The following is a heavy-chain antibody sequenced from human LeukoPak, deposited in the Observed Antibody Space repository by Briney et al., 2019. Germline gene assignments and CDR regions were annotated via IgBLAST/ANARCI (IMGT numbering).Heavy chain of an antibody. CDR3: ARPFLGWLLGYNWFDP. Sequence: PGGSLRLSCAASGFTFSSYAMHWVRQAPGKGLEWVAVISYDGSNKYYADSVKGRFTISRDNSKNTLYLQMNSLRAEDTAVYYCARPFLGWLLGYNWFDPWGQGTLVTVSS. J-gene: IGHJ5*02. V-gene: IGHV3-30-3*01. D-gene: IGHD3-3*01. CDR1: GFTFSSYA. CDR2: ISYDGSNK.